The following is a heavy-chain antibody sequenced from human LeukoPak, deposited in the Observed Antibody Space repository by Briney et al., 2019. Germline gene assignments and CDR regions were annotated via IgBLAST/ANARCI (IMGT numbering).Heavy chain of an antibody. CDR3: ATLLRLATWFDP. CDR2: INHSGST. CDR1: GGSSSGYY. V-gene: IGHV4-34*01. D-gene: IGHD3-16*01. Sequence: SETLSLTCAVYGGSSSGYYWSWIRQPPGKGLEWIGEINHSGSTNYNPSLKSRVTISVDTSKNQFSLKLSSVTAADTAVYYCATLLRLATWFDPWGQGTLVTVSS. J-gene: IGHJ5*02.